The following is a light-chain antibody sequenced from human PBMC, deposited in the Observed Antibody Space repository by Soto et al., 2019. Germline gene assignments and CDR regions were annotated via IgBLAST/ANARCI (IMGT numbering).Light chain of an antibody. CDR3: CSFAGRNTLYV. V-gene: IGLV2-11*01. CDR2: DVN. Sequence: QSALTQPRSVSGSPGQSVTISCTGTSSDVGGYDYVSWYQQYPGKAPKLIIYDVNERPSGVPYRFSGSKSGDTASLTISGLQAEDEADYYCCSFAGRNTLYVFGIGTKVT. CDR1: SSDVGGYDY. J-gene: IGLJ1*01.